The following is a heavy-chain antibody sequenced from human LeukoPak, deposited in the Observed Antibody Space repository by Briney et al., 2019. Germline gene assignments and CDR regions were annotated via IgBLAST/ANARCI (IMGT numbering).Heavy chain of an antibody. J-gene: IGHJ4*02. Sequence: GSLRLSCAASGFTFSSYGIHWVRQAPGKGLESVAFIRYDGSNKNYVDSVKGRFTISRDNSKNTVYLQMNSLRGEDTAVYYCARDIVRGGNDYWGQGTLVIVSS. D-gene: IGHD4-23*01. V-gene: IGHV3-30*02. CDR3: ARDIVRGGNDY. CDR2: IRYDGSNK. CDR1: GFTFSSYG.